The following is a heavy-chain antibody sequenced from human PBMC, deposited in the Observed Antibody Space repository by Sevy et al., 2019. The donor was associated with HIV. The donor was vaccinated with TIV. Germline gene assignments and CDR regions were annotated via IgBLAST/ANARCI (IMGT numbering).Heavy chain of an antibody. D-gene: IGHD3-22*01. CDR1: GFTFSDYY. J-gene: IGHJ6*02. V-gene: IGHV3-11*01. CDR2: ISSSGSTI. CDR3: ARDLKYYYDSSGYYPAYYYYGMDV. Sequence: GGSLRLSCAASGFTFSDYYMSWIRQAPGKGLEWVSYISSSGSTIYYADSVKGRFTISRDNAKNSLYLQMNSLRAEDTAVYYWARDLKYYYDSSGYYPAYYYYGMDVWGQGTTVTVSS.